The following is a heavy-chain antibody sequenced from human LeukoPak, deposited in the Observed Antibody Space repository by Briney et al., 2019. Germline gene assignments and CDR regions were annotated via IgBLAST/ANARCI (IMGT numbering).Heavy chain of an antibody. D-gene: IGHD6-19*01. CDR1: RFTFIIYT. CDR3: AKVSAVAGADY. Sequence: GGSLRLSCAASRFTFIIYTMHWVRQAPGKGLEWGAVISNDGTNTYYADSVKGRFTISRDNSKNTLYLQMKSLRAEDTAVYYCAKVSAVAGADYWGQGTLVTVSS. CDR2: ISNDGTNT. V-gene: IGHV3-30*04. J-gene: IGHJ4*02.